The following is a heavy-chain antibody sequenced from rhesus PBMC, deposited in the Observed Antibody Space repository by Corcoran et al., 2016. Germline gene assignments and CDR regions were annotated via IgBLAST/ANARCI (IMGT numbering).Heavy chain of an antibody. J-gene: IGHJ4*01. CDR2: IYGSSTST. CDR3: ARVSGTTDY. CDR1: GGSISDSYR. Sequence: QLQLQESGPGVVKPSETLSLTCAVSGGSISDSYRWSWIRQPPGKGLEWIGYIYGSSTSTNYNPSLKSRVTISKDTSKNQFSLKLSSVTAADTAVYYCARVSGTTDYWGQGVLVTVSS. D-gene: IGHD1-26*01. V-gene: IGHV4S10*01.